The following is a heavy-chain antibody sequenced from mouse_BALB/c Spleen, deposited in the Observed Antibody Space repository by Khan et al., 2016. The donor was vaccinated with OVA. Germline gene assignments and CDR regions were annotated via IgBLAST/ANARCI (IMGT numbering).Heavy chain of an antibody. V-gene: IGHV3-8*02. D-gene: IGHD1-1*01. CDR1: GDSITSGF. CDR2: VTYSGNT. CDR3: ARSYGSWTMDY. Sequence: VQLKESGPSLVKPSQTLSLTCSVTGDSITSGFGSGIRKFPGNKFEYMGYVTYSGNTYYNPSLKSRISITRDTSKSQYYLQLNSVTTEDTATYFCARSYGSWTMDYWGQGTSVTVSS. J-gene: IGHJ4*01.